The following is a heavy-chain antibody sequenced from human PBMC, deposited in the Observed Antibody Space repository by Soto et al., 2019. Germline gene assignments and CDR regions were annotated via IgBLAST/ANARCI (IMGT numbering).Heavy chain of an antibody. CDR3: ATSNWFDP. V-gene: IGHV4-39*01. J-gene: IGHJ5*02. Sequence: QLQPQESGPGLVKPLATLSLTCTVSGVSISSRGSDWGWSRQPPGKWMEWIGTIYYSGSTYYNPSLKSRVTISVDTSKNQVSLKLSSVTAADTAVYYCATSNWFDPWGKGTLVTVSS. CDR1: GVSISSRGSD. CDR2: IYYSGST.